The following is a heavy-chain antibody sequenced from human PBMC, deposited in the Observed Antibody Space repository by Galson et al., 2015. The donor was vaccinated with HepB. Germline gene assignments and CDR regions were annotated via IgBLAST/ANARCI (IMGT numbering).Heavy chain of an antibody. V-gene: IGHV3-23*01. CDR3: ARGTDLHGFSSHGALGPAVGFDI. Sequence: SLRLSCAASGFTFSNYDMNWVRQAPGKGLEWVSGISTSGRSTIYADSVEGRFTISRDNSKNTLFLQVNSLRAEDTATYYCARGTDLHGFSSHGALGPAVGFDIWGQGTMVTVSS. CDR1: GFTFSNYD. CDR2: ISTSGRST. J-gene: IGHJ3*02. D-gene: IGHD5-12*01.